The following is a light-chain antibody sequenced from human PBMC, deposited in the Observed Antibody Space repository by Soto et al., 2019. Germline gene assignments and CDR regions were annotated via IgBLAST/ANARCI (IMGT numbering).Light chain of an antibody. CDR2: EGT. CDR3: YSFAGSTTFSYV. CDR1: SSDVVTYNL. Sequence: QSVLTQPASVSGSPGQSISISCTGTSSDVVTYNLVSWYQQHPGKAPTVLIYEGTKRPSGVSNRFSGSKSGNTASLTISGLQTEDEADYYCYSFAGSTTFSYVLGPGTKVTVL. J-gene: IGLJ1*01. V-gene: IGLV2-23*03.